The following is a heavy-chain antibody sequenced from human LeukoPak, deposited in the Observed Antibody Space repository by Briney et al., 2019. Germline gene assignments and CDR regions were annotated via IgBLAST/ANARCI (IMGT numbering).Heavy chain of an antibody. CDR3: AKVHDILTGYSGSYYYYYGMDV. CDR2: ISGSGGTT. D-gene: IGHD3-9*01. Sequence: GGSLRLSCAASGFTFSSYAMSWVRQAPGKVLEWVSGISGSGGTTHYADSEEGRFTISRDNSKNTLYVQMNSLRAEDTAVYYCAKVHDILTGYSGSYYYYYGMDVWGQGTTVTVSS. J-gene: IGHJ6*02. V-gene: IGHV3-23*01. CDR1: GFTFSSYA.